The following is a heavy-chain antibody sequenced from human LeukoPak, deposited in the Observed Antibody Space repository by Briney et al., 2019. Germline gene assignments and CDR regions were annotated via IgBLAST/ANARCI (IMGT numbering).Heavy chain of an antibody. D-gene: IGHD7-27*01. V-gene: IGHV3-23*01. CDR2: ISGSGGST. CDR3: AKDGEDWGSYFDY. J-gene: IGHJ4*02. CDR1: GFTFSSYA. Sequence: GGSLRLSCAACGFTFSSYAMSWVRQVPGKGLEWVSAISGSGGSTYYADSVKGRFTISRDNSKNTLYLQMNSLRAEDTAVYYCAKDGEDWGSYFDYWGQGTLVTVSS.